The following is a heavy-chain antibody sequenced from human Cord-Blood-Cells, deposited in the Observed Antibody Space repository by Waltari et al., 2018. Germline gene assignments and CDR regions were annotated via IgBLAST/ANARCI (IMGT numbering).Heavy chain of an antibody. Sequence: QVQLVQSGDEVKKPGASVKVSCKASGYTFTSSAMHWVRQAPRQRLEWKGWVNAGNGNTKYSQKFQGKVTITRDTSASTAYMELSSLRSEDTAVYYCARGGDCSSTSCLNWFDPWGQGTLVTVSS. CDR2: VNAGNGNT. J-gene: IGHJ5*02. CDR3: ARGGDCSSTSCLNWFDP. CDR1: GYTFTSSA. V-gene: IGHV1-3*01. D-gene: IGHD2-2*01.